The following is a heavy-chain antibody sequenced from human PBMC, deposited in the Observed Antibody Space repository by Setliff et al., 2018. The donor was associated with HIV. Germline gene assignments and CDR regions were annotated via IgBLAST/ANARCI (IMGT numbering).Heavy chain of an antibody. D-gene: IGHD6-19*01. CDR1: GYTFTGYY. Sequence: GASVKVSCKASGYTFTGYYMHWVRQAPGQGLEWMGWINPNSGGTNYAQKFQGRVTMTRDTSISTAYMELSRLRSDDTAVYYCARDHLSAVAGPGYYGMDVWGQGTTVTVSS. CDR3: ARDHLSAVAGPGYYGMDV. CDR2: INPNSGGT. V-gene: IGHV1-2*02. J-gene: IGHJ6*02.